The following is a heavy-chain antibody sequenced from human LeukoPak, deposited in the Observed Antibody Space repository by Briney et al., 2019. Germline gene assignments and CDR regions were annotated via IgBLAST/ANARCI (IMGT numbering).Heavy chain of an antibody. J-gene: IGHJ4*02. V-gene: IGHV3-66*03. CDR3: AKDLGLQVGASPFDY. Sequence: PSETLSLTCTVSGDSISTSNSYWGWIRQPPGKGLEWVSVIYRSGNTYYADTVKGRFTISRDNSKNTLHLQMNSLRSEDTAIYYCAKDLGLQVGASPFDYWGQGTLVTVSS. D-gene: IGHD1-26*01. CDR1: GDSISTSNSY. CDR2: IYRSGNT.